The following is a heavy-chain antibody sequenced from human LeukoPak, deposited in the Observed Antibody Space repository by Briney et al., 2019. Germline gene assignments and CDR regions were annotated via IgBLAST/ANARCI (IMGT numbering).Heavy chain of an antibody. J-gene: IGHJ1*01. Sequence: ASVKVSCKASGGTFSSYAISWVRQAPGQGLEWMGGIIPIFGTANYAQKFQGRVTITTDESTSTAYMELSSLRSEDTAVYYCARGRDAYCSSTSCFAEYFQHWGQGTLVTVSS. CDR3: ARGRDAYCSSTSCFAEYFQH. CDR1: GGTFSSYA. V-gene: IGHV1-69*05. D-gene: IGHD2-2*01. CDR2: IIPIFGTA.